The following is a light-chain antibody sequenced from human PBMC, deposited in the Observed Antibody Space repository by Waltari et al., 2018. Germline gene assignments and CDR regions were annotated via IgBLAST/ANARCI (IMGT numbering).Light chain of an antibody. CDR3: QQYGSSIMYT. J-gene: IGKJ2*01. CDR1: QSLTKKY. V-gene: IGKV3-20*01. CDR2: GAS. Sequence: VLTPSPGTLSFSPGARATLPCRASQSLTKKYLAWYHKKPGQAPRLLIYGASSRAAGVPDRFSGSGSGTDFTLTISRLEPEDFAVYYCQQYGSSIMYTFGQGTKLEIK.